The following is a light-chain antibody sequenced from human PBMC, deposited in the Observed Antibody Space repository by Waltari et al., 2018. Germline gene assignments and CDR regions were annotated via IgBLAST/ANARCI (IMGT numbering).Light chain of an antibody. J-gene: IGLJ2*01. CDR1: ALPDKY. Sequence: SSELTQSPSVSVSPGQTARINCSGDALPDKYAFWYQQKPGQAPVLVIYKDTERPSGIPERFSGSSSGTTVTLTISGVQAEDEADYYCQSADSSGTLFGGGTKLTVL. CDR3: QSADSSGTL. V-gene: IGLV3-25*03. CDR2: KDT.